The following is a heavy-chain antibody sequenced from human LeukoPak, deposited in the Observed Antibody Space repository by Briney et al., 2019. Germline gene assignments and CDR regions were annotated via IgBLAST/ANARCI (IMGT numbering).Heavy chain of an antibody. Sequence: GGSLRLSCAAFGFRFDSFYMGWIRQVPGKGLDYIALISASGAVPYYAESVKGRFTISRDNAKNSVSLQMNSLSADDTAIYYCARSLIVASEDYWGQGTQVTVSS. J-gene: IGHJ4*02. CDR1: GFRFDSFY. CDR2: ISASGAVP. D-gene: IGHD3-22*01. V-gene: IGHV3-11*04. CDR3: ARSLIVASEDY.